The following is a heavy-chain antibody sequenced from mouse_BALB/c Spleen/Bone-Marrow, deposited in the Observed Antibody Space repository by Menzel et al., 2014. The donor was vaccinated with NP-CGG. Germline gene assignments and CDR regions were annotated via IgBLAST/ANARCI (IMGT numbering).Heavy chain of an antibody. CDR2: ISSGGSDT. V-gene: IGHV5-9-3*01. Sequence: DVQLVESGGGLVKPGGSLKLSCAASGFTFSSYAMSWVRQTPEKRLEWAAIISSGGSDTYYPDSVKGRFTISRDNDKNXLYLQMSSLRSEDTAMYYCARHGGGSSLWYFDVWGAGTTVTVSS. CDR3: ARHGGGSSLWYFDV. CDR1: GFTFSSYA. J-gene: IGHJ1*01. D-gene: IGHD1-1*01.